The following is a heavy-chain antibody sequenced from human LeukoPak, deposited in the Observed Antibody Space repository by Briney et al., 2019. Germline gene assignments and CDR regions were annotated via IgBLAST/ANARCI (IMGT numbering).Heavy chain of an antibody. CDR3: ARDQNDYYDSSGYFSMYYYYYYGMDV. J-gene: IGHJ6*02. CDR2: ISYDGSNK. Sequence: PGRSLRLSCAASGFMFSNYGMHWVRQAPGKGLEWVAVISYDGSNKYYADSVKGRFTISRDNAKNSLYLQMNSLRDEDTAVYYCARDQNDYYDSSGYFSMYYYYYYGMDVWGQGTTVTVSS. D-gene: IGHD3-22*01. CDR1: GFMFSNYG. V-gene: IGHV3-30*03.